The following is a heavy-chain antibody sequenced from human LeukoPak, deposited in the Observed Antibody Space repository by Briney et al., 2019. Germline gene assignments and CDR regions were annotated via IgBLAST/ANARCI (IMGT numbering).Heavy chain of an antibody. J-gene: IGHJ5*02. CDR1: GFTFSSYG. CDR2: ISYDGSNK. V-gene: IGHV3-30*03. Sequence: GGSLRLSCAASGFTFSSYGMHWVRQAPGKGLEWVAVISYDGSNKYYADSVKGRFTISRDNSKNTLYLQMNSLRAEDTAVYYCASQSYARFDPWGQGTLVTVSS. D-gene: IGHD3-16*01. CDR3: ASQSYARFDP.